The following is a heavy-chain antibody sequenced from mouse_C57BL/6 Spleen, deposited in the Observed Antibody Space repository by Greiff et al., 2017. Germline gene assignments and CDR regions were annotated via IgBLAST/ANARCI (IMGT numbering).Heavy chain of an antibody. Sequence: EVKLVESGGGLVQPGGSLKLSCAASGFTFSDYGMAWVRQAPRKGPAWVAFISNLAYSIYYADTVTGRFPISREKAKNTLYLEMSSLRSEDTAMYYCARRIRGAMDYWGQGTSVTVSS. CDR2: ISNLAYSI. CDR1: GFTFSDYG. J-gene: IGHJ4*01. D-gene: IGHD1-1*01. CDR3: ARRIRGAMDY. V-gene: IGHV5-15*01.